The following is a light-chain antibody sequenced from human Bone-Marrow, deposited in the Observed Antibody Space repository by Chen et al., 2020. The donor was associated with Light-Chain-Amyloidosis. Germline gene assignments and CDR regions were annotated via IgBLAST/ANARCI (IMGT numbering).Light chain of an antibody. CDR2: DDS. V-gene: IGLV3-21*02. J-gene: IGLJ3*02. Sequence: SYVLTLPSSVSVAPGQTATIACGGNNIGSTSVHWYQQTPGQAPLLVVYDDSDRPSGIPERLSGSNSGNTATLTISRVEAGDEADYYCQVWDRSSDRPVFGGVTKLTVL. CDR1: NIGSTS. CDR3: QVWDRSSDRPV.